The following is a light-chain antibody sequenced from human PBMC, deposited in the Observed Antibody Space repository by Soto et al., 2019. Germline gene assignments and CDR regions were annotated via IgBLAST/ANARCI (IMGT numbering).Light chain of an antibody. V-gene: IGKV1-27*01. CDR1: QGISNS. CDR2: TAS. J-gene: IGKJ4*01. Sequence: DIQMTQSPSSLSASVGDRGTITCRASQGISNSLAWYQQKPGKVPKLLIYTASTFQSGVSSRFSGRGFGTDFTLTITSLQPEDVATYYCQKYNSAPLTFVGGTKVEIK. CDR3: QKYNSAPLT.